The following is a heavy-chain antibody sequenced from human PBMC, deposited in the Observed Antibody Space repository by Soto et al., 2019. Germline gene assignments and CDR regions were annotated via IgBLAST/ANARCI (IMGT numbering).Heavy chain of an antibody. CDR3: ARGTPSYSGIHELDA. CDR1: GFIFGDHV. Sequence: EVQLVESGGRLVQRGGSLRLSCSGSGFIFGDHVMDWVRQAPGKGLEWVAGISGSGNSPFFRDSVKGRFTISRDNSKNTVYLEMNNLRDEDSAMYFCARGTPSYSGIHELDAWGLGTLVSVSS. D-gene: IGHD1-26*01. V-gene: IGHV3-23*04. J-gene: IGHJ5*02. CDR2: ISGSGNSP.